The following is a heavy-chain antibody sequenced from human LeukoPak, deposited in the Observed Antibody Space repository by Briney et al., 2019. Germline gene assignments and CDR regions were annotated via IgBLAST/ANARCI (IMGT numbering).Heavy chain of an antibody. V-gene: IGHV3-23*01. Sequence: GGSLRLSCAASGFTFSSAAMTWVRQAPGKGLEWVSTITGSDDATYYADSVKGRFTISRDFSRNTVGLQMNSLRTEDTAVYYCAKVRRLLWFGEPGPDYWGQGTLVTVSS. CDR2: ITGSDDAT. J-gene: IGHJ4*02. D-gene: IGHD3-10*01. CDR3: AKVRRLLWFGEPGPDY. CDR1: GFTFSSAA.